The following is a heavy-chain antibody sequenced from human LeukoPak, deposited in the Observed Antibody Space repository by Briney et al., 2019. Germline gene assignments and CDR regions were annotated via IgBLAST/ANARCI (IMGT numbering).Heavy chain of an antibody. D-gene: IGHD3-16*01. V-gene: IGHV1-18*01. CDR1: GYTFTSYG. CDR3: AREQELNLDWGAFDI. Sequence: ASVKVSCKASGYTFTSYGISWVRQAPGQGLEWMGWISAYNGNTNYAQKLQGRVTMTTDTSTSTAYMELRSLRSDDTAVYYCAREQELNLDWGAFDIWGQGTMVTVSS. J-gene: IGHJ3*02. CDR2: ISAYNGNT.